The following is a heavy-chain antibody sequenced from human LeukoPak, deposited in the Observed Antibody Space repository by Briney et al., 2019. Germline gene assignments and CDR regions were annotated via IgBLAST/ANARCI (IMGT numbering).Heavy chain of an antibody. CDR2: IISIFGTA. CDR1: GGTFSSYA. V-gene: IGHV1-69*06. J-gene: IGHJ6*03. CDR3: ARDQAYGMYYYYYMDV. Sequence: ASVKVSCKASGGTFSSYAISWVRQAPGQGLEWMGGIISIFGTANYAQKFQGRVTITADKSTSTAYMELSSLRSEDTAVYYCARDQAYGMYYYYYMDVWGKGTTVTVSS. D-gene: IGHD2-8*01.